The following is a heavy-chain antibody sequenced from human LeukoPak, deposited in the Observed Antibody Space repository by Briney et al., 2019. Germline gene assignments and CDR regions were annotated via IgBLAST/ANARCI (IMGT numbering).Heavy chain of an antibody. CDR3: ARGRLSGDFYYFDY. Sequence: SQTLSLTCTVSGGSISSGDYYWSWIRQPAGKGLEWIGRIYTSGSTNYNPSLKRRLTMSLDTSKNQFSLKLRSVTAADTAVYYCARGRLSGDFYYFDYWGQGTLVTVSS. J-gene: IGHJ4*02. V-gene: IGHV4-61*02. CDR2: IYTSGST. CDR1: GGSISSGDYY. D-gene: IGHD4-17*01.